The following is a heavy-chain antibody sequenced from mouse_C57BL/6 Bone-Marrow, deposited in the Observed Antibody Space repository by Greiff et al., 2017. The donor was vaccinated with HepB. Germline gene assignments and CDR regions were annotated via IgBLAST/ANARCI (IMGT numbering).Heavy chain of an antibody. CDR3: ARYGSSYEWYFDV. Sequence: VKLQQPGAELVRPGSSVKLSCKASGYTFTSYWMHWVKQRPIQGLEWIGNIDPSDSETHYNQKFKDKATLTVDKSSSTAYMQLSSLTSEDSAVYYCARYGSSYEWYFDVWGTGTTVTVSS. CDR2: IDPSDSET. D-gene: IGHD1-1*01. J-gene: IGHJ1*03. CDR1: GYTFTSYW. V-gene: IGHV1-52*01.